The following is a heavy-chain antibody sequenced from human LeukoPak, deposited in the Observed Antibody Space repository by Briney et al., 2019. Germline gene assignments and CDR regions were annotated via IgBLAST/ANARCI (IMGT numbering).Heavy chain of an antibody. Sequence: GGSLRLSCAASGFTFSSYGMHWVRQAPGKGLEWVASTWSDEYYADSVKGRFTISRDNSKNTLYLQMNSLRAEDTAASYCARGGKSAFYYGKDVWGQGTTVTVSS. CDR2: TWSDE. D-gene: IGHD5-12*01. CDR1: GFTFSSYG. CDR3: ARGGKSAFYYGKDV. V-gene: IGHV3-33*01. J-gene: IGHJ6*02.